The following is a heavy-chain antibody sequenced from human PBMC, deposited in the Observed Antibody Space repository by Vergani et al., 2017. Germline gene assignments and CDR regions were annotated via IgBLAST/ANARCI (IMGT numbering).Heavy chain of an antibody. D-gene: IGHD3-16*01. CDR3: AKDLGRVVTYGMDV. CDR2: ISYDGSNK. CDR1: GFTFSSYG. J-gene: IGHJ6*02. V-gene: IGHV3-30*18. Sequence: QVQLVESGGGVVQPGRSLRLSCAASGFTFSSYGMHWVRQAPGKGLEWVAVISYDGSNKYYADSVKGRFTISRDNSKNTLYLQMNSLRAEDTAVYYCAKDLGRVVTYGMDVWGQGTTVTVSS.